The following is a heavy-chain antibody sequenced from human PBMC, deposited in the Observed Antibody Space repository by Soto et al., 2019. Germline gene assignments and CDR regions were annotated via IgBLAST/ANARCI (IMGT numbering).Heavy chain of an antibody. D-gene: IGHD6-13*01. CDR3: AKGYSSGWYYFDY. CDR1: GFTFSSYA. Sequence: EVQLLASGGGLVQPGGSLRLSCAASGFTFSSYAMNWVRQGPGKGLEWVSVISGSGGSTSYADSVKGRFTISRDNSKNALYLQMSSLRTEDTAVYYCAKGYSSGWYYFDYWGQGTLVTVSS. CDR2: ISGSGGST. J-gene: IGHJ4*02. V-gene: IGHV3-23*01.